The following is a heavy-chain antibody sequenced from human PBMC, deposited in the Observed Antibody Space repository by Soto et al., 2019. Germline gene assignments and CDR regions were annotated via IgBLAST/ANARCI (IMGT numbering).Heavy chain of an antibody. V-gene: IGHV5-51*01. J-gene: IGHJ4*02. CDR3: ARKDSSSAFDY. CDR2: IYPGDSDT. D-gene: IGHD3-22*01. Sequence: GESLKISCKGSGYSFTTYWIGCVRQMPGKGLEWMGIIYPGDSDTRYSPSFQGQVTISADKYIITAYLQWSSLKASDTAMYYCARKDSSSAFDYWGQGTLVTVSS. CDR1: GYSFTTYW.